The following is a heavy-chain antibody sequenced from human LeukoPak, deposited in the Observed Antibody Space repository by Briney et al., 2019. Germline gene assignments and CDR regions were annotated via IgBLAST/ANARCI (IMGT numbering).Heavy chain of an antibody. Sequence: GASVKVSCNTSGSTFTGYYLHWVRQAPGQGLEWMGWINPNSGATDYAQRVQGGVTMTRDTSISTAYMELNSLTSDDTAVYFCARGPHIAAAGTGPQTYWGQGTLVTVSS. D-gene: IGHD6-13*01. CDR2: INPNSGAT. CDR1: GSTFTGYY. CDR3: ARGPHIAAAGTGPQTY. J-gene: IGHJ4*02. V-gene: IGHV1-2*02.